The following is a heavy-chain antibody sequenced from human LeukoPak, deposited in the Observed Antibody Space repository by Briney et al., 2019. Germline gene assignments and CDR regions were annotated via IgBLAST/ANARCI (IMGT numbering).Heavy chain of an antibody. Sequence: PGGSLRLSCAASGFTFSDYYMSWIRQAPGKGQEWVSYISGSGSTIYYADSVKGRFTISRDNAKNSLYPQMNSLRAEDTAVYYCARDLDYGVYADYWGQGTLVTVSS. CDR3: ARDLDYGVYADY. V-gene: IGHV3-11*01. J-gene: IGHJ4*02. D-gene: IGHD4-17*01. CDR1: GFTFSDYY. CDR2: ISGSGSTI.